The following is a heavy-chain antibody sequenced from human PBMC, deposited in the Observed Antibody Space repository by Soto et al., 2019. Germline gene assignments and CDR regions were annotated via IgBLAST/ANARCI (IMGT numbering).Heavy chain of an antibody. CDR2: IYYSGST. D-gene: IGHD6-6*01. Sequence: LSLTCTVSGGSVSSGSYYWSWIRQPPGKGLEWIGYIYYSGSTNYNPSLKSRVTISVDTSKNQFSLKLSSVTAADTAVYYCARDLGRSSSSPLYYFDYWGQGTLVTVSS. CDR1: GGSVSSGSYY. J-gene: IGHJ4*02. CDR3: ARDLGRSSSSPLYYFDY. V-gene: IGHV4-61*01.